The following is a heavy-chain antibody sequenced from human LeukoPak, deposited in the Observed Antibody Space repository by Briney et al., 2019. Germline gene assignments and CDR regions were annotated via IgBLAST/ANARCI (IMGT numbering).Heavy chain of an antibody. V-gene: IGHV4-59*08. CDR1: GGSISSSY. Sequence: SETLSLTCTVSGGSISSSYWSWIRQPPGKGLEWIGYIYYTGSTNYNSSLKSRVTISVDTSKNQFSLKLSSVTAADTAVYYCARLKGYSSGWYPSYYFDYWGQGTLVTVSS. D-gene: IGHD6-19*01. J-gene: IGHJ4*02. CDR2: IYYTGST. CDR3: ARLKGYSSGWYPSYYFDY.